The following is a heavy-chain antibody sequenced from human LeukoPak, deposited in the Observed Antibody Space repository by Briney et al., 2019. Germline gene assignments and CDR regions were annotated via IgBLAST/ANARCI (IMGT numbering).Heavy chain of an antibody. V-gene: IGHV3-30-3*01. J-gene: IGHJ3*02. CDR1: GFTFSSYA. CDR3: ATTPCHMYSGSYKGGAFDI. Sequence: PGRSLRLSCAASGFTFSSYAMHWVRQAPGKGLEWVAVIPYDGSNKYYADSVKGRFTISRDNSKNTLYLQMNSLRAEDTAVYYCATTPCHMYSGSYKGGAFDIWGQGTMVTVSS. CDR2: IPYDGSNK. D-gene: IGHD1-26*01.